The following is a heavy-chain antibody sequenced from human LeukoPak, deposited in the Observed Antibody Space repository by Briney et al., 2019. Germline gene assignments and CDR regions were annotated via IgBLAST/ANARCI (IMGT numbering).Heavy chain of an antibody. CDR2: IYSGGST. J-gene: IGHJ4*02. CDR1: GFTVSSNY. D-gene: IGHD3-10*01. Sequence: GGSLGLSCAASGFTVSSNYMSWVRQAPGKGLEWVSVIYSGGSTYYADSVKGRFTISRDNSKNTLYLQMNSLKTEDTAVYYCTTDYRVELWFGEFLYKGPEYWGQGTLVTVSS. CDR3: TTDYRVELWFGEFLYKGPEY. V-gene: IGHV3-53*01.